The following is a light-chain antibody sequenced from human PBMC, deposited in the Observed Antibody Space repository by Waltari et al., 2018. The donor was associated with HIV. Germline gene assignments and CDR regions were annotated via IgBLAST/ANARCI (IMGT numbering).Light chain of an antibody. CDR1: QSISSW. V-gene: IGKV1-5*03. CDR2: KAS. CDR3: QQYDSYSLA. J-gene: IGKJ4*01. Sequence: DIQMTQSPSTLSASLGDRVTITCRASQSISSWLAWYQQKPGKVPKLLIYKASTLESGVPSRFSGSGSETEFTLTISSLQPDDFATYYCQQYDSYSLAFGGGTKVEIK.